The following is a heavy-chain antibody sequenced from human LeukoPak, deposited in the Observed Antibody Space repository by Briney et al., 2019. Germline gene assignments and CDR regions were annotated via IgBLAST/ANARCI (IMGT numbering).Heavy chain of an antibody. CDR3: ARNRGEGFDP. CDR1: GYTFTSYD. CDR2: MSPINGNT. Sequence: ASVKVSCKASGYTFTSYDINWVRRAAGQGLEWMGWMSPINGNTGYAQKFQGRVTMTRNTSISTAYMELSSLRSEDTAVYYCARNRGEGFDPWGQGTLVTVSS. J-gene: IGHJ5*02. V-gene: IGHV1-8*01. D-gene: IGHD1-14*01.